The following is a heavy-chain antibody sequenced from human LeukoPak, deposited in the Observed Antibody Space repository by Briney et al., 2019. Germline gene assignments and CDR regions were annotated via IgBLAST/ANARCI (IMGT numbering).Heavy chain of an antibody. J-gene: IGHJ4*02. V-gene: IGHV3-30-3*01. D-gene: IGHD6-19*01. CDR2: ISYDGSNK. CDR1: GFTFSSYA. Sequence: GRSLRLSCAASGFTFSSYAMHWVRQAPGKGLEWVAVISYDGSNKYYADSVKGRFTISRDNSKNTLYLQMNSLRAEDTAVYYCARDEYSSGRGYFDYWGQGTLVTVSS. CDR3: ARDEYSSGRGYFDY.